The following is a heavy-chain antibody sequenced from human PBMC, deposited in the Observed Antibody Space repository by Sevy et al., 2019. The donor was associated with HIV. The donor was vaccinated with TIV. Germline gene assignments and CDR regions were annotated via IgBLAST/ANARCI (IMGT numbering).Heavy chain of an antibody. CDR3: TTTRDYGDYAGGMDV. Sequence: GGSLRLSCAASGFTFSNAWMSWVRQAPGKGLEWVGRIKSITDGGTTDYAAPVKGRFTISRDDSKTTLYLQMNSLKTEDTAVHYCTTTRDYGDYAGGMDVWGQGTTVTVSS. D-gene: IGHD4-17*01. J-gene: IGHJ6*02. CDR1: GFTFSNAW. V-gene: IGHV3-15*01. CDR2: IKSITDGGTT.